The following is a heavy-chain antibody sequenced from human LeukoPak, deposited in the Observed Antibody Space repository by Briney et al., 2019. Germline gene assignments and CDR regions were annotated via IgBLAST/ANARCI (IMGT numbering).Heavy chain of an antibody. V-gene: IGHV1-2*02. CDR2: INHNSGGT. Sequence: ASVKVSCKASGYTFTGYYMHWVRQAPGQGLEWMGWINHNSGGTNYAQKFQGRVTMTRDTSISTAYMELSRLRSDDTTVYYCARVRDYYYMDVCGQGATVTVSS. CDR1: GYTFTGYY. J-gene: IGHJ6*03. CDR3: ARVRDYYYMDV.